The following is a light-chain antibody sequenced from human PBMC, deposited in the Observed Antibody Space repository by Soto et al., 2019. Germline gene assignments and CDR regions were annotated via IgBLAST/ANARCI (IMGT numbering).Light chain of an antibody. J-gene: IGLJ1*01. V-gene: IGLV1-40*01. CDR1: SSNFGAGND. CDR3: QSYDSSLRGYV. CDR2: GNN. Sequence: QSVLTQPPSVSGDPGQRVTISCTGSSSNFGAGNDVQWYQQLPGTAPKLLIFGNNNRPSGVPDRFSGSKSGTSASLAISGLQAEDEADYYCQSYDSSLRGYVFGTGTKLTVL.